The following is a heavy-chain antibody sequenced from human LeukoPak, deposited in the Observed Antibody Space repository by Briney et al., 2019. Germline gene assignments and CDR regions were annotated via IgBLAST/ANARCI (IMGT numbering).Heavy chain of an antibody. CDR3: ARDSSVFAFDI. V-gene: IGHV5-51*01. Sequence: GESLKISCKGSGYSFSSYWIGWVRQMPGKGLEWMGIIYPGDSDTRYSPSLQGQVTLSADKSISTAYLQWSSLTASDTAMYYCARDSSVFAFDIWGQGTMVTVSS. CDR2: IYPGDSDT. J-gene: IGHJ3*02. D-gene: IGHD3-22*01. CDR1: GYSFSSYW.